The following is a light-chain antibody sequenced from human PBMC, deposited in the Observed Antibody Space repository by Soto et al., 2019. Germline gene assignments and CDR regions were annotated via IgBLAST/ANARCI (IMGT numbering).Light chain of an antibody. Sequence: EIVLTQSPATLSLSPGERATLSCRARQSVNSYLAWSQQKPGQAHRLLIYDAFNRATGNPARFSGSGSGTDFTLTIRSLEPEDFAVYYCHQRSTWHPLYTFGQGTKLEIK. CDR2: DAF. V-gene: IGKV3-11*01. CDR1: QSVNSY. CDR3: HQRSTWHPLYT. J-gene: IGKJ2*01.